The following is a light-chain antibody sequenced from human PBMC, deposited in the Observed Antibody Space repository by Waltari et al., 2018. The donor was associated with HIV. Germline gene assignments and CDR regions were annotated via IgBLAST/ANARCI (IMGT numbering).Light chain of an antibody. CDR2: GSS. J-gene: IGKJ4*01. CDR3: QQYNDWPLT. Sequence: EVVMTQSPAPLSVSPGERATLPCRASQGVSTNLAWHQQKPGQAPRLLIYGSSTRATGIPARFSGSGAGTEFTLTISSLQSEDFAVYYCQQYNDWPLTFGGGTKVEIK. V-gene: IGKV3-15*01. CDR1: QGVSTN.